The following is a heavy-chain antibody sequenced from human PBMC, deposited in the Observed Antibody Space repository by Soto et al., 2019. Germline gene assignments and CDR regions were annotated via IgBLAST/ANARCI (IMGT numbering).Heavy chain of an antibody. Sequence: QVQLVQSGAEVKKPGASVKVSCKASGYTFTSYGISWVRQAPGQGLEWMGWISAYNGNTHYAQKLQGRVTMTTDTSARTDYTELRSLRSDDTTGYSGAKGLVGDWYSDLWGRSTLVIVCS. CDR3: AKGLVGDWYSDL. CDR2: ISAYNGNT. CDR1: GYTFTSYG. V-gene: IGHV1-18*01. D-gene: IGHD6-6*01. J-gene: IGHJ2*01.